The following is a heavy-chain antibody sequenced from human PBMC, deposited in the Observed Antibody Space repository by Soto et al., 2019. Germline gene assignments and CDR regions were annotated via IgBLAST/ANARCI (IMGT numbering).Heavy chain of an antibody. CDR1: GLTFSSYG. J-gene: IGHJ4*02. D-gene: IGHD2-15*01. V-gene: IGHV3-30*18. CDR2: ISYDGSYK. Sequence: QVQLVESGGGVVQPGRSLRLSCAASGLTFSSYGMHWVRQAPGKGLEWVAVISYDGSYKYYADSVKGRFTISRDISKNTLYLQMNSLRAEDTAVYYCAKETYSGPLAYWGQGTLVTVSS. CDR3: AKETYSGPLAY.